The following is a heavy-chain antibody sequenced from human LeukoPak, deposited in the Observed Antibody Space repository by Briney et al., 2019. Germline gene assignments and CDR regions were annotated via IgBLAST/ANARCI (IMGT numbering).Heavy chain of an antibody. D-gene: IGHD3-22*01. Sequence: ASVKVSCKASGGTFSSYAISWVRQAPGQGLEWMGRIIPIFGIANYAQKFQGRVTITADKSTSTAYMELSSLRSEDTAVYYCASSGYYDSSGSAYYGMDVWGQGTTVTVSS. V-gene: IGHV1-69*04. CDR2: IIPIFGIA. J-gene: IGHJ6*02. CDR1: GGTFSSYA. CDR3: ASSGYYDSSGSAYYGMDV.